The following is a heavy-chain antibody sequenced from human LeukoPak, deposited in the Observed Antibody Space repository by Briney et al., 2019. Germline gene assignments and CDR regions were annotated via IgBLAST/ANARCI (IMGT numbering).Heavy chain of an antibody. CDR1: GYTFTSYG. CDR2: ISAYNGNT. CDR3: ARGNTGIVGATPHGAFDI. V-gene: IGHV1-18*01. J-gene: IGHJ3*02. D-gene: IGHD1-26*01. Sequence: ASVKVSCKASGYTFTSYGISWVRQAPGQGLEWMGWISAYNGNTNYAQKLQGRVTMTTDTSTSTAYMELSSLRSEDTAVYYCARGNTGIVGATPHGAFDIWGQGTMVTVSS.